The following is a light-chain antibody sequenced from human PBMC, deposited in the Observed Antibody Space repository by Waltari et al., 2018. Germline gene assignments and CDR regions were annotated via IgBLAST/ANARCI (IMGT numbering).Light chain of an antibody. CDR2: AAS. V-gene: IGKV1-39*01. J-gene: IGKJ3*01. CDR1: QSISTP. Sequence: DIQMTQSPSSLSASVADRVSITCRASQSISTPLNWYQQKPGKAPKLLIYAASNLQSGVPSRFSGRGSETDFTLTISSLQPEDFAVYYCQQSYNTPRTFGPGTKVDIK. CDR3: QQSYNTPRT.